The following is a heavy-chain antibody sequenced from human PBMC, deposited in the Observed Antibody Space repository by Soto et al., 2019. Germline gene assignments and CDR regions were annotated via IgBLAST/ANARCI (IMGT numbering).Heavy chain of an antibody. V-gene: IGHV3-21*01. J-gene: IGHJ3*02. Sequence: GGSLRLSCAASGFTFSSYSMNWVRQAPGKGLEWVSSISSSSSYIYYADSVKGRFTISRDNAKDSLYLQMNSLRAEDTAVYYCARVLKSSGWDNDVFDIWGQGTMVTVSS. CDR3: ARVLKSSGWDNDVFDI. CDR2: ISSSSSYI. D-gene: IGHD6-19*01. CDR1: GFTFSSYS.